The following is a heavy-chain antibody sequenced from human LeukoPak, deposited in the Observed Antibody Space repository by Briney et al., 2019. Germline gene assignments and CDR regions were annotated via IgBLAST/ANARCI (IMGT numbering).Heavy chain of an antibody. V-gene: IGHV1-2*02. CDR1: GYTFTGYY. CDR2: IKPDSGGT. J-gene: IGHJ4*02. CDR3: ARVREYSSGCYFDS. Sequence: ASVKVSCKASGYTFTGYYMHWVRQAPGQGLDWMGWIKPDSGGTNYAQKFQGRVTMTRDTSIKTGYMELSRLRSDDTAMYYCARVREYSSGCYFDSWGQGTLVTVSS. D-gene: IGHD6-19*01.